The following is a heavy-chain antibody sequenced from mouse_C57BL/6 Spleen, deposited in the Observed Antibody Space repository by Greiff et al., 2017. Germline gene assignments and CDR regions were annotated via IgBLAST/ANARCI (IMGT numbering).Heavy chain of an antibody. V-gene: IGHV1-54*01. Sequence: VQLQQSGAELVRPGTSVKVSCMASGYAFTNYLIEWVKQRPGQGLEWIGVINPGSGGSTYNEKFKGKATLTADKSSSTAYMQLSSLTSEDSAVDFCARSYDYDGFAYWGQGTLVTVSA. CDR2: INPGSGGS. CDR1: GYAFTNYL. CDR3: ARSYDYDGFAY. J-gene: IGHJ3*01. D-gene: IGHD2-4*01.